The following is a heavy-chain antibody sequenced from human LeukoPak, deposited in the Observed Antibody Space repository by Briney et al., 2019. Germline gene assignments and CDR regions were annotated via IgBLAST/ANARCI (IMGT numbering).Heavy chain of an antibody. CDR3: ARESRGITGTTDWFDP. CDR2: ISAYNGNT. CDR1: GYTFTSYG. D-gene: IGHD1-7*01. V-gene: IGHV1-18*01. J-gene: IGHJ5*02. Sequence: EASVKVSCKASGYTFTSYGISWVRQAPGQGLEWMGWISAYNGNTNYAQKLQGRVTMTTDTSTSTAYMELRSLRSDDTAVYYCARESRGITGTTDWFDPWGQGTLVTVSS.